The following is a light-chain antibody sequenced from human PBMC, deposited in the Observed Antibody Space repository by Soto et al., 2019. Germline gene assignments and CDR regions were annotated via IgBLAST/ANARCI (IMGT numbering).Light chain of an antibody. V-gene: IGKV3-15*01. J-gene: IGKJ4*01. CDR2: AAS. CDR1: QRVSTN. Sequence: IVMTQSPATLPVSPGERATLSCRATQRVSTNLAWYQQKPGQAPRLLIYAASSRATGVPARFSGSGSGTEFTLTINSLQSDDFGVYYCQPYNNWQLNFGGGTKVNIX. CDR3: QPYNNWQLN.